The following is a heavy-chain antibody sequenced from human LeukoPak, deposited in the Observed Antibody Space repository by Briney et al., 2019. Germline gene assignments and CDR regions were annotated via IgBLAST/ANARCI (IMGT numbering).Heavy chain of an antibody. J-gene: IGHJ1*01. V-gene: IGHV3-7*01. D-gene: IGHD1-26*01. CDR2: IKQDGSEK. CDR1: GFTFSSYW. Sequence: GGSLRLSCAASGFTFSSYWMSWVRQAPGNGLEWVANIKQDGSEKNYVDSVKGRFTISRDNAKNSLYLQMNSLRAEDTAVYYCARDLMGATHYFQHWGQGTLVTVST. CDR3: ARDLMGATHYFQH.